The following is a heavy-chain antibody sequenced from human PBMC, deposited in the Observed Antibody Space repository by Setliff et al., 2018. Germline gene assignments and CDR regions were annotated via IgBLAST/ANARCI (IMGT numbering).Heavy chain of an antibody. CDR2: IRSKAYGGTT. CDR3: TRGYDILTGYETTLDY. D-gene: IGHD3-9*01. J-gene: IGHJ4*02. CDR1: GFTFGDYA. V-gene: IGHV3-49*04. Sequence: LSLSCTASGFTFGDYAMSWVRQAPGKGLEWVGFIRSKAYGGTTEYAASVKGRFTISRDDSKSIAYLQMNSLKTEDTAVYYCTRGYDILTGYETTLDYWGQGTLVTVSS.